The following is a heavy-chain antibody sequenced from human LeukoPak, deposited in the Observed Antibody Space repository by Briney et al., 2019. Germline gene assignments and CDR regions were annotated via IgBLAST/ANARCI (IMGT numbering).Heavy chain of an antibody. CDR1: GFTFSSYW. D-gene: IGHD5-18*01. J-gene: IGHJ4*02. CDR3: ASGYSYGGPY. CDR2: IKNDGSMT. Sequence: GGSLRLSCAASGFTFSSYWMHWVRQAPGKGPVWVSRIKNDGSMTNYADSVQGRFTISRDNSKNTLYLQMNSLRAEDTAVYYCASGYSYGGPYWGQGTLVTVSS. V-gene: IGHV3-74*01.